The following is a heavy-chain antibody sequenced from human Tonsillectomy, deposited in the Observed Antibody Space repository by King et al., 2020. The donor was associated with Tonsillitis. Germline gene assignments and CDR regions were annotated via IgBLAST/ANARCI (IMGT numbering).Heavy chain of an antibody. CDR2: FRSKAKSYAT. CDR3: TINDPYDSSGYYYGWSDY. Sequence: VQLVESGGGLVQPGGSLKLSCAASGFTFSGSAMHGVRQASGKGVEWVGRFRSKAKSYATAYAASVQGGFTTSRDDSKNTACQKMNSLKTEDTAVYYCTINDPYDSSGYYYGWSDYWGQGTLVTVSS. CDR1: GFTFSGSA. D-gene: IGHD3-22*01. J-gene: IGHJ4*02. V-gene: IGHV3-73*01.